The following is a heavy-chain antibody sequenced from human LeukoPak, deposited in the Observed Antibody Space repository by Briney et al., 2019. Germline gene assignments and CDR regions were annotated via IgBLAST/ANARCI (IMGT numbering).Heavy chain of an antibody. CDR2: INQDGSAQ. CDR1: GFTSGTSW. Sequence: PGGSLRLSCAASGFTSGTSWVSWVRQAPGKGLEWVANINQDGSAQYYVDSVKGRFTISRDNAKSSLYLQMNSLRAEDTAVYYCARGARWGQGTLVTVSS. CDR3: ARGAR. J-gene: IGHJ4*02. V-gene: IGHV3-7*01.